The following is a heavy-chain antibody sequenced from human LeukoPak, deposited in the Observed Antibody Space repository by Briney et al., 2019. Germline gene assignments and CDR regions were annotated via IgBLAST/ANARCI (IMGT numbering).Heavy chain of an antibody. CDR1: GFTFSSYD. CDR2: IGTDGDT. Sequence: GGSLRLSCAASGFTFSSYDMHWVRQATGKGLEWVSAIGTDGDTFYPGSVKGRFTISRDNAENSLYLQMNSLRAEDTAVYYCARIGVDAFDIWGKGQWSPSLQ. J-gene: IGHJ3*02. CDR3: ARIGVDAFDI. V-gene: IGHV3-13*01.